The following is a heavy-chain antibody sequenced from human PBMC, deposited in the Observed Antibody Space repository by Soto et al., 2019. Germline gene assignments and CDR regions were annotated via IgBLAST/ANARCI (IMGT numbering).Heavy chain of an antibody. Sequence: GGSLRLSCAASGFTFSSYAMTWVRQAPGKGLEWVSIISGSGGSTYYADSVKGRFTISRDDSKNTLFLQMNSLRAEDTAVYYCDFTLSGSYSQPGGAYGMDVWGQGTTVTVSS. CDR3: DFTLSGSYSQPGGAYGMDV. CDR2: ISGSGGST. D-gene: IGHD1-26*01. J-gene: IGHJ6*02. CDR1: GFTFSSYA. V-gene: IGHV3-23*01.